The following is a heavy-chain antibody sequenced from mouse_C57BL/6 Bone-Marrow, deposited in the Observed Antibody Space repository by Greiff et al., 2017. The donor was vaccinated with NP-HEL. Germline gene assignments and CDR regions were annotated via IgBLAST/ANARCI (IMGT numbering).Heavy chain of an antibody. CDR2: IDPENGDT. CDR1: GFNIKDDY. J-gene: IGHJ3*01. D-gene: IGHD2-2*01. V-gene: IGHV14-4*01. CDR3: TPYGYDFAY. Sequence: EVQLQQSGAELVRPGASVKLSCTASGFNIKDDYMHWVKQRPEQGLEWIGWIDPENGDTEYASKFQGKATITADTSSNTAYLQLSSLTSEDTAVYYCTPYGYDFAYWGQGTRVTVSA.